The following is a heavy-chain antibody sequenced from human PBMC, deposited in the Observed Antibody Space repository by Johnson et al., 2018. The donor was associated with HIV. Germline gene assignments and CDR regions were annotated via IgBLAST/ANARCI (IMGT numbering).Heavy chain of an antibody. Sequence: VLLVESGGGLVQPGRSLRLSCAASGFTVSSNYMSWVRQATRKGLEWVSVIYSGGSTYYADSVTGRFTISSDNSKNTLYLQMNSLRAEDTAVYDCAKDCGRWLQSDAFDIWGQGTMVTVSS. CDR2: IYSGGST. D-gene: IGHD5-24*01. V-gene: IGHV3-53*01. CDR3: AKDCGRWLQSDAFDI. CDR1: GFTVSSNY. J-gene: IGHJ3*02.